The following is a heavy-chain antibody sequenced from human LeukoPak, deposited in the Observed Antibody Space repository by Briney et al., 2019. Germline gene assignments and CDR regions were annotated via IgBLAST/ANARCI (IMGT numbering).Heavy chain of an antibody. J-gene: IGHJ4*02. CDR3: ARGGYSYGTAPAPFDS. CDR2: IYSGGDST. D-gene: IGHD5-18*01. CDR1: GFTVSTNY. V-gene: IGHV3-53*04. Sequence: GGSLRLSCAASGFTVSTNYMSWVRQAPGKGLGWVSVIYSGGDSTYYADSVKGRFTISRHNSKNTLYLQMNSLRAEDTAVYYCARGGYSYGTAPAPFDSWGQGTLVTVSS.